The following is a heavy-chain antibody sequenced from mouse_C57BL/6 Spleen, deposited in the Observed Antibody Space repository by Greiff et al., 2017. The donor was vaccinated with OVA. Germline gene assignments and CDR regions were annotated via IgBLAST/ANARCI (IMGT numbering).Heavy chain of an antibody. Sequence: GQVVESGAELVKPGASVTISCKASGYAFSSYWMNWVKQRPGRGLEWIGQIYPGDGDTNYNGKFKGKATLTADKSSSTAYMQLSSLTSEDSAVYFCAREDGSPYFDYWGQGTTLTVSS. CDR3: AREDGSPYFDY. V-gene: IGHV1-80*01. CDR1: GYAFSSYW. J-gene: IGHJ2*01. CDR2: IYPGDGDT. D-gene: IGHD1-1*01.